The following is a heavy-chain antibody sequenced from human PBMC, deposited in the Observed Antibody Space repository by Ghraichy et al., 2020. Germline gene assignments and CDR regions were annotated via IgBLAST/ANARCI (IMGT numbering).Heavy chain of an antibody. D-gene: IGHD6-25*01. CDR2: ISESATST. Sequence: GGSLRLSCAASGFTFSYYAMSWVRQGPGKGLEWVSFISESATSTHYADSVKGRFSISRDNSKNTVYLQMNSLRAEDTGIYYCAKTLSGTYDYWGQGTLVTVSS. V-gene: IGHV3-23*01. CDR3: AKTLSGTYDY. CDR1: GFTFSYYA. J-gene: IGHJ4*02.